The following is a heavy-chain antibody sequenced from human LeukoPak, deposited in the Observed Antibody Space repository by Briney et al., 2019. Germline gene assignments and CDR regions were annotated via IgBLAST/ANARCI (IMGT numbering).Heavy chain of an antibody. CDR3: ARESYCGGDCRTFDY. CDR1: GGSISSGSYY. V-gene: IGHV4-61*02. J-gene: IGHJ4*02. Sequence: SQTLSLTCTVSGGSISSGSYYWSWIRQPAGKALEWIGRIYTSGSTNYNPSLKSRVTISVDTSKNQFSLKLSSVTAADTAVYYCARESYCGGDCRTFDYWGQGTLVTVSS. CDR2: IYTSGST. D-gene: IGHD2-21*02.